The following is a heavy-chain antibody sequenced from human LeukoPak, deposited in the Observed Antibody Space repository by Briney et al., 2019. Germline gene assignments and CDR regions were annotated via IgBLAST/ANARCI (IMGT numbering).Heavy chain of an antibody. CDR3: AREAGIAAAGYYYYGMDV. CDR2: ISSSSSYI. CDR1: GFTFDDYA. V-gene: IGHV3-21*01. J-gene: IGHJ6*02. D-gene: IGHD6-13*01. Sequence: GGSLRLSCAASGFTFDDYAMNWVRQAPGKGLEWVSSISSSSSYIYYADSVKGRFTISRDNAKNSLYLQMNSLRAEDTAVYYCAREAGIAAAGYYYYGMDVWGQGTTVTVSS.